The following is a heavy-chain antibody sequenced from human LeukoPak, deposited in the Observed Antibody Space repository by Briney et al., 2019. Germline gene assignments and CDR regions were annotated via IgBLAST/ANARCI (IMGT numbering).Heavy chain of an antibody. V-gene: IGHV3-21*01. J-gene: IGHJ3*02. CDR2: ISSSSSYI. CDR3: XXGQWLXNXAFDI. Sequence: GGSLRLSCAASGFTFSSYSMNWVRQAPGKGLEWVSSISSSSSYIYYADSVKGRFTISRDNAKNSLYLQMNSLRAEDTAVYYCXXGQWLXNXAFDIWGQGTMVTVSS. CDR1: GFTFSSYS. D-gene: IGHD6-19*01.